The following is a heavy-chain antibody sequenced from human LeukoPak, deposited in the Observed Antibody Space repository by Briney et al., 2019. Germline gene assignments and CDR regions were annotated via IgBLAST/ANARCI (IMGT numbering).Heavy chain of an antibody. CDR2: IYYNGST. V-gene: IGHV4-31*03. CDR1: GGSISSGGYY. CDR3: ARSDYGDYFAFDI. Sequence: PSETLSLTCTVSGGSISSGGYYWSWIRQHPGKGLEWIGYIYYNGSTYYNPSLKSRVTISVDTSKNQFSLKLSSVTAADTAVYYCARSDYGDYFAFDIWGQGTMVTVSS. D-gene: IGHD4-17*01. J-gene: IGHJ3*02.